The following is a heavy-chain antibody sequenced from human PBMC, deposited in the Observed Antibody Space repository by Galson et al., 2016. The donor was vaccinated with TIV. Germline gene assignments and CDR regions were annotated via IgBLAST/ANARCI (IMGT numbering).Heavy chain of an antibody. CDR1: GVSISSGFSY. J-gene: IGHJ3*01. CDR2: IHFTGRT. D-gene: IGHD4-17*01. V-gene: IGHV4-31*03. CDR3: SIETYGDYDNYDTFDF. Sequence: TLSLTCSVSGVSISSGFSYWNWVRQSPGQGLEWIGYIHFTGRTYYNPSFQSRVSISVDTSKSQFSLTLRSVTAADTAVYFWSIETYGDYDNYDTFDFWGRGTMVTVSS.